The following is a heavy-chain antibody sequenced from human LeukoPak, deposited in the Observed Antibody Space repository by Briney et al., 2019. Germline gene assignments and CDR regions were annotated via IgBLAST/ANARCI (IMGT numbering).Heavy chain of an antibody. D-gene: IGHD6-19*01. CDR3: AGGQMFTSGGFES. V-gene: IGHV3-53*01. J-gene: IGHJ4*02. CDR1: GFSVSSKY. CDR2: LYTAGNT. Sequence: GSLRLSCAASGFSVSSKYMSWVRQAPGKGLEWVSVLYTAGNTYYADSVKGRFTISRDNSKNTLSLQMNSPRPDDTALYYCAGGQMFTSGGFESWGQGALVTVSS.